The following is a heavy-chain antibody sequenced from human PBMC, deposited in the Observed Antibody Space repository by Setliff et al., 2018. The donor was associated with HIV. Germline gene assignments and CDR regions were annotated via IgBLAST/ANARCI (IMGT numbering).Heavy chain of an antibody. J-gene: IGHJ4*02. Sequence: NPSETLSLTCTVSGGSFSGYYWSWIRQPPGQGLEWIGEINHSGSTNYNPSLKSRVTISVDTSKNQFSLKLSSVTAADTAVYYCARGGYYGSWSYGYWGQGTLVTVSS. CDR1: GGSFSGYY. D-gene: IGHD3-10*01. V-gene: IGHV4-34*01. CDR3: ARGGYYGSWSYGY. CDR2: INHSGST.